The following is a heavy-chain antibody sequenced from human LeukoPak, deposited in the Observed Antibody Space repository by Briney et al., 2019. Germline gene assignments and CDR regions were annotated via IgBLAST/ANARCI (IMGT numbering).Heavy chain of an antibody. CDR2: ISESGGNT. CDR3: AKDRISPRPLGYFDL. Sequence: PGGSLRLSCAASGFTFSNYAMNWVRQAPGKGLEWVSGISESGGNTFYADSVKGRFTISRDNSKNTLYLQMNSLRAEDTAVYYCAKDRISPRPLGYFDLWGRGTLVTVSS. CDR1: GFTFSNYA. J-gene: IGHJ2*01. D-gene: IGHD6-6*01. V-gene: IGHV3-23*01.